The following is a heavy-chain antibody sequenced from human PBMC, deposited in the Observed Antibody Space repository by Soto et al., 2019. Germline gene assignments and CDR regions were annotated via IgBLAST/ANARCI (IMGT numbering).Heavy chain of an antibody. D-gene: IGHD3-3*02. J-gene: IGHJ4*02. V-gene: IGHV5-51*01. CDR3: ARRTLLAPYYFDY. Sequence: LGESLKISCKGSGNSFSSYWIAWVRQMPGKGLEWMGIIYPGDSDAKYSLSFQGQVTISADKPISTAYLQWSSLKASDTAMYYCARRTLLAPYYFDYWGQGTLVTAPQ. CDR2: IYPGDSDA. CDR1: GNSFSSYW.